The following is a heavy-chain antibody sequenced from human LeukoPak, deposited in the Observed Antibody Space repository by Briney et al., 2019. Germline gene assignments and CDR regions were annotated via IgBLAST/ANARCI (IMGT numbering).Heavy chain of an antibody. CDR1: GYTFTSYD. D-gene: IGHD3-10*01. J-gene: IGHJ4*02. Sequence: VASVKVSCKASGYTFTSYDINWVRQATGQGLEWMGWMNPNSGNTGYAQKFQGRVTMTRNTSISTAYMELSSLRSEDTAVYYCAKEGHFNGSGSYYGYWGQGTLVTVSS. CDR3: AKEGHFNGSGSYYGY. CDR2: MNPNSGNT. V-gene: IGHV1-8*01.